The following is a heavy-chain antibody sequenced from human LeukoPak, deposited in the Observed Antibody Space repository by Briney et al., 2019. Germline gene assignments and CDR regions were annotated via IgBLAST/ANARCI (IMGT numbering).Heavy chain of an antibody. CDR3: AKDSSSSPAEY. J-gene: IGHJ4*02. D-gene: IGHD1-26*01. CDR2: ITSGGRT. V-gene: IGHV3-23*01. CDR1: GFTFSSSP. Sequence: GGSLRLSCAASGFTFSSSPMSWVRQGPGKGLEWVSGITSGGRTYYADSVKGRFTISRDNSKNTLYLQMNSLRAEDTAVYYCAKDSSSSPAEYWGQGTLVTVSS.